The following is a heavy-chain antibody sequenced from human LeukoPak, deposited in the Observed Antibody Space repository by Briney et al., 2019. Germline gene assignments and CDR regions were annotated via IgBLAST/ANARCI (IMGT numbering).Heavy chain of an antibody. CDR2: INPSDAST. D-gene: IGHD1-14*01. Sequence: ASVKVSCTASGYTFTNFYMHWVRQAPGQGGGWMGIINPSDASTIYAQKFQGRVTLTRDTSTSTVYMELSSLRSEDTAVYYCARAWRYTDWFDPWGQGTLVTVSS. CDR3: ARAWRYTDWFDP. V-gene: IGHV1-46*01. CDR1: GYTFTNFY. J-gene: IGHJ5*02.